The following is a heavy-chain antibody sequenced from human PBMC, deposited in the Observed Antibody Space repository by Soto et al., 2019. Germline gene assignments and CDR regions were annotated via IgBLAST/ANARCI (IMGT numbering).Heavy chain of an antibody. CDR3: ARAPHLYSSRWYWVHWFDP. J-gene: IGHJ5*02. Sequence: ASVKVSCKASGYTFTGYYMHGVRQAPGQGLEWMGWSNPNSGGTNYAQKFQGWVTMTRDTSISTAYIERSRLRSDDTAVYYCARAPHLYSSRWYWVHWFDPWGQGTLVTVS. CDR2: SNPNSGGT. CDR1: GYTFTGYY. D-gene: IGHD6-13*01. V-gene: IGHV1-2*04.